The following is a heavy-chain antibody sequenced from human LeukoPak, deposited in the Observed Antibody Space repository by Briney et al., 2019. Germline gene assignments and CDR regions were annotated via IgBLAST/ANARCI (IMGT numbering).Heavy chain of an antibody. CDR3: ARDPGRTGFDY. D-gene: IGHD1/OR15-1a*01. J-gene: IGHJ4*02. Sequence: GESLRLSCATSGFTFSSSWMSWVRQAPGKGLECVANIREDGREKYYVDSVKGRFTISRDNAKNSLYLQMSSLRAEDTAVYYCARDPGRTGFDYWGQGTLVTVSS. CDR2: IREDGREK. V-gene: IGHV3-7*01. CDR1: GFTFSSSW.